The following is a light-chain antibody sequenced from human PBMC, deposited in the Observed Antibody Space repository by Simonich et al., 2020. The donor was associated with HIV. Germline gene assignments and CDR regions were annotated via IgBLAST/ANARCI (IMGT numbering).Light chain of an antibody. CDR3: QQSYSTLPYT. CDR2: ATS. CDR1: QNIRRF. Sequence: DIQMTQSPSSLSASVGDRVTITCRASQNIRRFLNWYQKKPGKAPKLLIYATSSLQGGVPSRFSGSGSGTDFTLTISSLQPEDFATYYCQQSYSTLPYTFGQGTKLEIK. V-gene: IGKV1-39*01. J-gene: IGKJ2*01.